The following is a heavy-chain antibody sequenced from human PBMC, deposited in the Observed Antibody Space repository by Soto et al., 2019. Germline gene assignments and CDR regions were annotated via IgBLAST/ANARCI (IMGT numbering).Heavy chain of an antibody. CDR3: ARVRSILTGYYERNWFDP. Sequence: SETLSLTCAVYGATFSGYYWSGMRQPPGKGLEWIGEINHSGSTNYNPSLKSRVTISVDTSKNQFSLKLSSVTAADTAVYHCARVRSILTGYYERNWFDPWGQGTLVTVS. CDR2: INHSGST. V-gene: IGHV4-34*01. D-gene: IGHD3-9*01. CDR1: GATFSGYY. J-gene: IGHJ5*02.